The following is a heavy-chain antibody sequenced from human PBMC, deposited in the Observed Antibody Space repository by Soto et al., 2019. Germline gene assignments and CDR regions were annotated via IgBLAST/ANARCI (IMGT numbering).Heavy chain of an antibody. Sequence: GGSLRLSCAASGFTFISYDMHWVRQPTGKGLEWVSAIGTAGDTYYPDSVKGRFTISRENAKNSLYLQMNSLRAGDTAVYYCARVLRGYSGFEDYYDYWGQGALVTVSS. J-gene: IGHJ4*02. CDR2: IGTAGDT. CDR1: GFTFISYD. CDR3: ARVLRGYSGFEDYYDY. V-gene: IGHV3-13*04. D-gene: IGHD5-12*01.